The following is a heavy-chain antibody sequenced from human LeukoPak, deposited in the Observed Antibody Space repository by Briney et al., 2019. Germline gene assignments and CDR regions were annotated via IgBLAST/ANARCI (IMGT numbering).Heavy chain of an antibody. V-gene: IGHV3-23*01. J-gene: IGHJ4*02. Sequence: GGSLRLSCAASGFAFSDYAMSWVRQAPGAGLESVSVISGSGGATYYADSVKGRFTISRDNAKNSLYLQMNSLRAEDTAVYYCAAWPPPYFDYWGQGTLVTVSS. CDR3: AAWPPPYFDY. CDR1: GFAFSDYA. CDR2: ISGSGGAT.